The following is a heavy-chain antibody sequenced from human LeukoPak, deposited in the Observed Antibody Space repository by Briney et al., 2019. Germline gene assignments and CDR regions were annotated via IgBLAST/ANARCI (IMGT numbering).Heavy chain of an antibody. CDR1: GYTFTGYY. CDR2: INPNSGGT. V-gene: IGHV1-2*02. CDR3: ARETKKDYRNWFDP. D-gene: IGHD3-10*01. J-gene: IGHJ5*02. Sequence: ASVKVSCKASGYTFTGYYMHWVRQAPGQGLEWMGWINPNSGGTNYAQKFQGRVTITRNTSISTAYMELSSLRSEDTAVYYCARETKKDYRNWFDPWGQGTLVTVSS.